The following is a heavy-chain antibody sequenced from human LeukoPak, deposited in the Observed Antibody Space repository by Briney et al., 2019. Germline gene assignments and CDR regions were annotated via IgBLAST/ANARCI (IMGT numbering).Heavy chain of an antibody. J-gene: IGHJ4*02. CDR2: IYHSGST. Sequence: SQTLSLTCAVSGGSISSGGYSWSWIRQPPGKGLEWIGYIYHSGSTYYNPSLKSRVTISVDRSKNQFSLKLSPVTAADTAVYYCARGQVGAHHYYFDYWGQGTLVTVSS. CDR1: GGSISSGGYS. CDR3: ARGQVGAHHYYFDY. V-gene: IGHV4-30-2*01. D-gene: IGHD1-26*01.